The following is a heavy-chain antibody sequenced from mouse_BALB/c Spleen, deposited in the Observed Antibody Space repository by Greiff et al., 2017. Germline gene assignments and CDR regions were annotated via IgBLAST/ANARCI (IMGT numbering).Heavy chain of an antibody. J-gene: IGHJ2*01. CDR1: GFTFSSYT. CDR2: ISSGGSYT. D-gene: IGHD2-4*01. Sequence: EVKLQESGGGLVKPGGSLKLSCAASGFTFSSYTMSWVRQTPEKRLEWVATISSGGSYTYYPDSVKGRFTISRDNAKNTLYLQMSSLKSEDTAMYYCTRSGDYEGYYFDYWGQGTTLTVSS. CDR3: TRSGDYEGYYFDY. V-gene: IGHV5-6-4*01.